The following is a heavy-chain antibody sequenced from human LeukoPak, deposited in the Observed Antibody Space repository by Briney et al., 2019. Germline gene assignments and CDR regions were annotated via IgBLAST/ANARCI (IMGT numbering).Heavy chain of an antibody. D-gene: IGHD1-26*01. CDR2: IDSDGSST. J-gene: IGHJ4*02. CDR1: GFTFSTYW. CDR3: ASKSRIVGATDY. V-gene: IGHV3-74*01. Sequence: GGSLRLSCAASGFTFSTYWMHWVRQAPGKGLVWVSRIDSDGSSTRYADSVKGRFTISRDNSKNTLYLQMNSLRAEDTAVYYCASKSRIVGATDYWGQGTLVTVSS.